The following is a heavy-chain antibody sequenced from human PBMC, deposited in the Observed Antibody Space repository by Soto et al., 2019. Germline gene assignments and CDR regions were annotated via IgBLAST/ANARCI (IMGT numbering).Heavy chain of an antibody. Sequence: SETLSLTCTVSGGSISSGGYYWSWIRQHPGKGLEWIGYIYYSGSTYYNPSLKSRVTISVDTSKNQFSLKLSSVTAADTAVYYCARLDSSSIAATDFPGPIDYWGQGTLVTVSS. D-gene: IGHD6-6*01. J-gene: IGHJ4*02. CDR2: IYYSGST. V-gene: IGHV4-31*03. CDR1: GGSISSGGYY. CDR3: ARLDSSSIAATDFPGPIDY.